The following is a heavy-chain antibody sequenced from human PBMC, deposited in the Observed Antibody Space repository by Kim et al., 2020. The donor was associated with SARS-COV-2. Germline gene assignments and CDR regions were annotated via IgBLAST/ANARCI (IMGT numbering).Heavy chain of an antibody. Sequence: TPSFHGHVTISADKSRRTAYLPLSSLKASDTAMYYCARSEMATGGDFDYWGQGTLVTVSA. D-gene: IGHD5-12*01. CDR3: ARSEMATGGDFDY. J-gene: IGHJ4*02. V-gene: IGHV5-51*01.